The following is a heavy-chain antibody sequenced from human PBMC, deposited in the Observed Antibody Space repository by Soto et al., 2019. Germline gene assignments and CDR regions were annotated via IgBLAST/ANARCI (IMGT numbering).Heavy chain of an antibody. Sequence: ASVKVSCKASGYTFTSYGISWVRQAPGQGLEWMGWISAYNGNTNYAQKLQGRVTMTTDTSTSTAYMELRSLRSDDTAVYYCARELSEPYYYDSSGYSPLYFDYWGQGTLVTSPQ. CDR1: GYTFTSYG. CDR3: ARELSEPYYYDSSGYSPLYFDY. J-gene: IGHJ4*02. D-gene: IGHD3-22*01. V-gene: IGHV1-18*01. CDR2: ISAYNGNT.